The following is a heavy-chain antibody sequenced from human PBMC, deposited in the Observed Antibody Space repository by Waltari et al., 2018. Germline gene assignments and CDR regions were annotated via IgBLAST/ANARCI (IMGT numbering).Heavy chain of an antibody. J-gene: IGHJ6*03. CDR3: SRGVIASPPFYYNYMDV. D-gene: IGHD3-3*02. Sequence: QVQLQQSGPGLVQPSQTLSLTCAISGDSVSSKTATWNWIRQSPSRGLEWLVMTYFLSRWYSYYPLSVKSRITIIPETSKNQFSLQFNSVTPEDTVVYFCSRGVIASPPFYYNYMDVWGKGTPVTVSS. CDR2: TYFLSRWYS. V-gene: IGHV6-1*01. CDR1: GDSVSSKTAT.